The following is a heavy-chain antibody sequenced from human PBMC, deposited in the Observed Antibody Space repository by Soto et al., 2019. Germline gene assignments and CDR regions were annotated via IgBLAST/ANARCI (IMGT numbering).Heavy chain of an antibody. Sequence: QVQLVQSGAEVKKPGASVKVSCKASGYTFTSYGISWVRQAPGQGLEWMGWISAYNGNTNYAQKLQGRVTMTTDTSTSTAYMELRSLRSDDTAVYYCARERRVCCSTSCHHYYYYYGMDVWGQGTTVTVSS. J-gene: IGHJ6*02. CDR1: GYTFTSYG. CDR3: ARERRVCCSTSCHHYYYYYGMDV. D-gene: IGHD2-2*01. V-gene: IGHV1-18*01. CDR2: ISAYNGNT.